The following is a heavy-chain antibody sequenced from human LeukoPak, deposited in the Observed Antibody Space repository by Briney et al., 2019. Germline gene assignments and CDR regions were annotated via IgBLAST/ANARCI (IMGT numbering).Heavy chain of an antibody. CDR3: ANENYYGSGSYADH. CDR2: ISHDGSNK. V-gene: IGHV3-30*18. Sequence: GGSLRLSCAASGFTFSSYGMHWVRQAPGKGLEWVALISHDGSNKYYTDSVKGRFTISRDNSKNTLYLQMNSLRAEETAVYYCANENYYGSGSYADHWGQGTLVTVSS. D-gene: IGHD3-10*01. CDR1: GFTFSSYG. J-gene: IGHJ4*02.